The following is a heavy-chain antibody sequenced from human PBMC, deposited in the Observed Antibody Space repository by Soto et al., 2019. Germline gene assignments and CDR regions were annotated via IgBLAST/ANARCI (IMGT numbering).Heavy chain of an antibody. J-gene: IGHJ4*02. Sequence: ELQLVESGGGLVHPGGSLRLSCAASGFDFSNYIMNWVRQAPGKGLEWISYISGSSTTILYADSVKGRFTVSRDNAKNSLYLQMNSLRDEDTAVYYCARLGAYWGQGTLVTVSS. CDR3: ARLGAY. CDR1: GFDFSNYI. CDR2: ISGSSTTI. V-gene: IGHV3-48*02.